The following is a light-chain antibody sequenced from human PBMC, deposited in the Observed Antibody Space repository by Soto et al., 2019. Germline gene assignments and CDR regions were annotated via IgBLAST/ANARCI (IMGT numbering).Light chain of an antibody. CDR2: GAS. CDR3: QQYNNWPRT. J-gene: IGKJ1*01. Sequence: EIVMTQSPATVSASPGEGATLSCRASQSVSSKLAWYQQKPGQAPRLLIYGASTRATDIPARFSGSGSGTEFTLTISSLQSEDFAVYYCQQYNNWPRTFGQGTKVEIK. V-gene: IGKV3-15*01. CDR1: QSVSSK.